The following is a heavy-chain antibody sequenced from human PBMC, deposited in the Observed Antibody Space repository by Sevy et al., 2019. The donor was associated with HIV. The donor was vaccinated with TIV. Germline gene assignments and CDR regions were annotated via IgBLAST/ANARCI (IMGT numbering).Heavy chain of an antibody. CDR3: ARATAGTAPHYSYYTMDV. Sequence: GESLKISCKGSGYIFTNYWIGWVCQMPGKGLEWMGIIYPGDSDSRYSPSFQGQVTISADKSISTAYVQWSSLKASDTAMYYCARATAGTAPHYSYYTMDVWGQGTTVTVSS. CDR2: IYPGDSDS. D-gene: IGHD6-13*01. V-gene: IGHV5-51*01. CDR1: GYIFTNYW. J-gene: IGHJ6*02.